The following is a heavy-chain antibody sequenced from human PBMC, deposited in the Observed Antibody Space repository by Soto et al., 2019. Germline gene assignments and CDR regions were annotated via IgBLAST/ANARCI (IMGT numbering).Heavy chain of an antibody. CDR2: MNPNSGNT. D-gene: IGHD4-17*01. J-gene: IGHJ6*02. CDR1: GYPFTSYD. Sequence: ASVKVSCKAPGYPFTSYDINWVRQATGQGLEWMGWMNPNSGNTGYAQKFQGRVTMTRNTSISTAYMELSSLRSEDTAVYYCARGVHYGDYGYYYYGMDVWGQGATVTVSS. V-gene: IGHV1-8*01. CDR3: ARGVHYGDYGYYYYGMDV.